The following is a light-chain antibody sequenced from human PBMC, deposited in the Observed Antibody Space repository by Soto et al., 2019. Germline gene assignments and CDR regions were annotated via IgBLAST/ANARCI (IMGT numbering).Light chain of an antibody. J-gene: IGLJ2*01. Sequence: QSALTQPASVSGSPGQSITISCSGTDNDVGAYNHVSWYQQHPGKAPKLMISDVTKRPSGVPDRFSGSKSGNTASLTISGLQAEDEADYDCCSYAGSNILIFGGGTKLTVL. CDR2: DVT. CDR1: DNDVGAYNH. V-gene: IGLV2-11*01. CDR3: CSYAGSNILI.